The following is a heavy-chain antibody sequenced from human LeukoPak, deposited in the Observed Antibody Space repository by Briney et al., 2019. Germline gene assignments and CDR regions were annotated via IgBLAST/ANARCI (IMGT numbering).Heavy chain of an antibody. Sequence: ASVKVSCKASGYTFTGYYMHWVRQAPGQGLEWMGRINPNSSDTNFARKFQGRVTLTRDTSTSTAYMELTRLRYDDTAVYYCARGYCSGGSCYELDYWGQGTLVTVSS. D-gene: IGHD2-15*01. J-gene: IGHJ4*02. CDR1: GYTFTGYY. V-gene: IGHV1-2*02. CDR3: ARGYCSGGSCYELDY. CDR2: INPNSSDT.